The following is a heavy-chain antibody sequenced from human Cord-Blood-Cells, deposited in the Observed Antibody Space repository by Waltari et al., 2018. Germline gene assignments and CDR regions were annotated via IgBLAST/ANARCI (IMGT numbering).Heavy chain of an antibody. V-gene: IGHV1-69*12. J-gene: IGHJ3*02. CDR3: ARARAGGGAFDI. CDR2: IIPILGTA. CDR1: GGTFSSYA. D-gene: IGHD3-10*01. Sequence: QVQLVQSGAEVKKPGSSVKVSCKASGGTFSSYAISWVRQAPGQGLEWMGGIIPILGTANDAQKFQGRVTITADESTSTADMELSSLRSEDTAVYYCARARAGGGAFDIWGQGTMVTVSS.